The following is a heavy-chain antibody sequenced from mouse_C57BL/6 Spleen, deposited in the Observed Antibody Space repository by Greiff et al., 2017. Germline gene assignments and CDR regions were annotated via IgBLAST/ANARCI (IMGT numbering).Heavy chain of an antibody. CDR1: GFTFSDYY. CDR3: AREGVVAYYFDY. Sequence: EVQLVESEGGLVQPGSSMKLSCTASGFTFSDYYMAWVRQVPEKGLEWVANINYDGSSTYYLDSLKSRFIISRDNAKNILYLQMSSLKSVDTATYYCAREGVVAYYFDYWGQGTTLTVSS. V-gene: IGHV5-16*01. CDR2: INYDGSST. D-gene: IGHD1-1*01. J-gene: IGHJ2*01.